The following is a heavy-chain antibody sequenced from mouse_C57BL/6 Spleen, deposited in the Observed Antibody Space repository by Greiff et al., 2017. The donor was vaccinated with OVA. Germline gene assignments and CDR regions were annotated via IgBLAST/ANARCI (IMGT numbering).Heavy chain of an antibody. CDR1: GYTFTDYE. CDR2: IDPETGGT. CDR3: TRSPTARGYYFDY. J-gene: IGHJ2*01. D-gene: IGHD4-1*02. V-gene: IGHV1-15*01. Sequence: VQLQQSGAELVRPGASVTLSCKASGYTFTDYEMHWVKQTPVHGLEWIGAIDPETGGTAYNQKFKGKAILTADKSSSTAYMELRSLTSEDSAVYYCTRSPTARGYYFDYWGQGTTLTVSS.